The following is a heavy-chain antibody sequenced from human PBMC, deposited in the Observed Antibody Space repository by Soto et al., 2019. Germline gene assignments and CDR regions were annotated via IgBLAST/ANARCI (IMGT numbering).Heavy chain of an antibody. CDR1: GYSFTIYG. CDR3: AREGEMPYYYYGLDV. CDR2: INTFNGNT. V-gene: IGHV1-18*01. Sequence: GASVKVSCKASGYSFTIYGVTWVRQAPGQGLEWMGWINTFNGNTNYAQKFQGRVTMTTDTSTSTVYMDLRSLRSDDTAVYYCAREGEMPYYYYGLDVWGHGTTVTVSS. D-gene: IGHD3-16*01. J-gene: IGHJ6*02.